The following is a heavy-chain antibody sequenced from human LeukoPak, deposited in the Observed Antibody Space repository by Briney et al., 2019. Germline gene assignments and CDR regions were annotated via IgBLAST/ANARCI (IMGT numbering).Heavy chain of an antibody. CDR1: GYSFTSHYF. V-gene: IGHV4-38-2*01. CDR2: IDHSGNT. D-gene: IGHD3-16*01. J-gene: IGHJ4*02. Sequence: SESLSLTCAVSGYSFTSHYFWGWIRQPPGKGLEWGGSIDHSGNTYYNPSLKSRVTISTDPSTNQLSMKLSCVTASDTTVYYCARVKGETTSGFDSWGESTLVTVS. CDR3: ARVKGETTSGFDS.